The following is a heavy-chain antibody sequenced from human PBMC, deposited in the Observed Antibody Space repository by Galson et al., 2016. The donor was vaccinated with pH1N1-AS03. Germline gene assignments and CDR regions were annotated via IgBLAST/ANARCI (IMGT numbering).Heavy chain of an antibody. D-gene: IGHD4-23*01. Sequence: CAVSGFTVSSKYMSWVRQAPEKGLEWVSSIYSGGSTYYTDSVKGRFTISRDDSKATLFLQMSSLRPEDTAVYYCASVTSAWPTVGAFGIWGQGTVVTVSS. J-gene: IGHJ3*02. V-gene: IGHV3-66*02. CDR2: IYSGGST. CDR1: GFTVSSKY. CDR3: ASVTSAWPTVGAFGI.